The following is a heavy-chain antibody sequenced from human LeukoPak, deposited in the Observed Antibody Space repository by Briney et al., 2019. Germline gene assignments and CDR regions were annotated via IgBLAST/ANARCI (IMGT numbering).Heavy chain of an antibody. CDR1: GGTFSSYA. CDR2: IIPIFGTA. D-gene: IGHD2-15*01. Sequence: SVKVSCKASGGTFSSYAISWVRQAPGQGLEWMGGIIPIFGTANYAQKFQGRVTITADESTSTAYMELSSLKSEDTAVYYCAREGYCSGGSCYSRWFDPWGQGTLVTVSS. J-gene: IGHJ5*02. V-gene: IGHV1-69*13. CDR3: AREGYCSGGSCYSRWFDP.